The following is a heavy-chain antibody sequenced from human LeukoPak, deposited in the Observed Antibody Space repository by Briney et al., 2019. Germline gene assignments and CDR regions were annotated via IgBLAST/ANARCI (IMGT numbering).Heavy chain of an antibody. CDR1: ASSVGYGGYV. Sequence: SLILSCTPSVSASSVGYGGYVWRGIRQPPEKSLEWIGYIYDTGNTYYNPSLKTRVTVSLDSVKNQFSLKLSSLTAADTAVYYCARDDFDILTGRYSWSDPWGRGTLVTVSS. J-gene: IGHJ5*02. D-gene: IGHD3-9*01. CDR3: ARDDFDILTGRYSWSDP. CDR2: IYDTGNT. V-gene: IGHV4-30-2*01.